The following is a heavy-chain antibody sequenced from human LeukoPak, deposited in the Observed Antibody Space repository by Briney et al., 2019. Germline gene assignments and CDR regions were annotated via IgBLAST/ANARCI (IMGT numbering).Heavy chain of an antibody. Sequence: GGSLRLSCAASGFTFRDYHMSWIRQAPGKGLEWVAYIVGSSSYTNYADSVKGRFTISRDNGENSLYLQMNSLRDEDTAVYYCAGGESDHVWGSYRGDYWGQGTLVTVSS. CDR1: GFTFRDYH. D-gene: IGHD3-16*02. CDR2: IVGSSSYT. J-gene: IGHJ4*02. V-gene: IGHV3-11*03. CDR3: AGGESDHVWGSYRGDY.